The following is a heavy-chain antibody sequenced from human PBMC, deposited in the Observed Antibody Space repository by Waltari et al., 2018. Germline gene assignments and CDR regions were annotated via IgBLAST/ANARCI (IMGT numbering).Heavy chain of an antibody. D-gene: IGHD3-16*02. CDR1: GGSFSGYY. Sequence: QVQLQQWGAGLLKPSETLSLTCAVYGGSFSGYYWSWIRQPPGKGLEWIGEINHSGSTNYNPSLKIRVTISVGTSKNQFSLKLSSVTAADTAVYYCARGREVIASPFDYWGQGTLVTVSS. CDR2: INHSGST. J-gene: IGHJ4*02. V-gene: IGHV4-34*01. CDR3: ARGREVIASPFDY.